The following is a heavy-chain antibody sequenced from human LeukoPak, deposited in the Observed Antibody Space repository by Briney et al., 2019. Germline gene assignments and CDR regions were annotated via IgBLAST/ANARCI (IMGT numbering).Heavy chain of an antibody. J-gene: IGHJ4*02. V-gene: IGHV1-18*01. D-gene: IGHD3-22*01. CDR3: ARELHYYDSSGYYGYFDY. CDR1: GYTFTSYG. CDR2: ISAYNGNT. Sequence: ASVKVSCKASGYTFTSYGISWVRQAPGQGLEWMGWISAYNGNTNYAQKLQGRVTMTTDTSTSTAYMELRSLRSDDTAVYYCARELHYYDSSGYYGYFDYWGQGTLVTVSS.